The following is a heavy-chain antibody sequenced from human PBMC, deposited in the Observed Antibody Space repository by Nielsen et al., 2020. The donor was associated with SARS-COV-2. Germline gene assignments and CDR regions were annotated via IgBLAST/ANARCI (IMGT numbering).Heavy chain of an antibody. D-gene: IGHD6-19*01. Sequence: WIRQPPGKGLEWMGRIDPSDSYTNYSPSFQGHVTISADKSISTAYLQWSSLKASDTAMYYCARQQVAGGKFDYWGQGTLVTVSS. J-gene: IGHJ4*02. CDR3: ARQQVAGGKFDY. CDR2: IDPSDSYT. V-gene: IGHV5-10-1*01.